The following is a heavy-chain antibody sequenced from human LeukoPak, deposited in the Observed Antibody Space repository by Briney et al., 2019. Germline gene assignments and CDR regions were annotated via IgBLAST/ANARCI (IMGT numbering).Heavy chain of an antibody. J-gene: IGHJ4*02. CDR3: ARPHSRGNYFY. CDR1: GGSISSSSHY. Sequence: PSETLSLTCTVSGGSISSSSHYWGWIRQPPGKGLAWVGSISYSGSVFYNQSLKSRVTMSLDTSKNQFSLKLTSVTAADTAVYYCARPHSRGNYFYWGQGTLVTVSS. V-gene: IGHV4-39*01. CDR2: ISYSGSV. D-gene: IGHD1-26*01.